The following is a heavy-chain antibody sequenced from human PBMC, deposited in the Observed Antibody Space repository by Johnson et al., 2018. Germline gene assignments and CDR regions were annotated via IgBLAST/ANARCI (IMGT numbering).Heavy chain of an antibody. Sequence: VQLVQSGGGLVQPGGSLRLSCAASGFTFSSYWMSWVRQAPGKGLEWVANIKQDGSEKYYVDSVKGRFTISRDNAKNSLYLQMNSLRAEDTAVYYCARTKSVLVPYYMDVWGKGTTVTVSS. D-gene: IGHD6-13*01. CDR2: IKQDGSEK. CDR1: GFTFSSYW. V-gene: IGHV3-7*01. CDR3: ARTKSVLVPYYMDV. J-gene: IGHJ6*03.